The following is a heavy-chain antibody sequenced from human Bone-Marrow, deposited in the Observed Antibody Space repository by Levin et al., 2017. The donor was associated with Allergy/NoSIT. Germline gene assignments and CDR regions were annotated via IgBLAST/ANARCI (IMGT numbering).Heavy chain of an antibody. D-gene: IGHD6-13*01. CDR1: GGSVSSDNYY. J-gene: IGHJ4*02. V-gene: IGHV4-61*03. Sequence: SETLSLTCTVSGGSVSSDNYYWSWIRQPPGKGLEWIGYIHYSGGTNYNPSLKSRVTISVDTFKNHFSLEMSSVTAADTAVYSCARAPFGLRGSTWYVYFDYWGLGTLVTVSS. CDR3: ARAPFGLRGSTWYVYFDY. CDR2: IHYSGGT.